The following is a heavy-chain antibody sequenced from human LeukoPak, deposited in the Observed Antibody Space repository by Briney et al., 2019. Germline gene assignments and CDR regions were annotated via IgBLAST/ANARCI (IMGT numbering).Heavy chain of an antibody. Sequence: GGSLRLSCAASGFTFSSYAMNWVRQAPGKGLEWVSGISGNGLSIYHADSVKGRFTISRDNFKNTLYLQMNSLRAEDTAVYYCAKVLLAATHYYYYGMDVWGQGTTVTVSS. CDR3: AKVLLAATHYYYYGMDV. D-gene: IGHD2-15*01. CDR1: GFTFSSYA. J-gene: IGHJ6*02. V-gene: IGHV3-23*01. CDR2: ISGNGLSI.